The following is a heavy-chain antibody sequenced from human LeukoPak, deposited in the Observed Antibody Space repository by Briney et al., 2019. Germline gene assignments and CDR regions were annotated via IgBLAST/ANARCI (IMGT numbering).Heavy chain of an antibody. V-gene: IGHV4-4*07. D-gene: IGHD4-11*01. CDR3: ARDKWYSNQLYYYYYYMDV. Sequence: SETLSLTCAVYGGSFSGYYWSWIRQPAGKGLEWIGRIYTSGSTNYNPSLKSRVTISVDTSKNQFSLKLSSVTAADTAVYYCARDKWYSNQLYYYYYYMDVWGKGTTVTVSS. CDR1: GGSFSGYY. CDR2: IYTSGST. J-gene: IGHJ6*03.